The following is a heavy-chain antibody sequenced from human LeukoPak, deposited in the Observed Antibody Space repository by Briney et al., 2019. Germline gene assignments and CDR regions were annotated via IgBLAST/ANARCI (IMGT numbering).Heavy chain of an antibody. CDR3: AVSNGGYGP. CDR1: AFNFTAYW. CDR2: INSDGTTT. D-gene: IGHD5-12*01. J-gene: IGHJ5*02. V-gene: IGHV3-74*01. Sequence: QAGGSLRLSCASSAFNFTAYWMHWVRQDLRQGLLWVARINSDGTTTNYADSVKGRFTISRDNAKNTLFLQMNSLRAEDTAVYFCAVSNGGYGPWGQGALVTVSS.